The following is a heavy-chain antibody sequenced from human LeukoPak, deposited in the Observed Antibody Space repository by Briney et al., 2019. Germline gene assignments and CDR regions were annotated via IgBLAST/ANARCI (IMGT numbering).Heavy chain of an antibody. Sequence: QPGGSLRLSCEASGFDFKNAWMSWVRQAPGKGLESVSRINTDGTVTTYADSVKGRFTVSRDNADNTMFLQMNSVRDEDTAVYYCATKQWLAPPPDSWGQGTPVTVSS. V-gene: IGHV3-74*01. D-gene: IGHD6-19*01. CDR2: INTDGTVT. J-gene: IGHJ4*02. CDR1: GFDFKNAW. CDR3: ATKQWLAPPPDS.